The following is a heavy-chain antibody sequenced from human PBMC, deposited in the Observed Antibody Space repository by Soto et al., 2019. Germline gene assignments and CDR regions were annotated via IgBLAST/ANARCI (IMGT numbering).Heavy chain of an antibody. J-gene: IGHJ4*02. CDR1: GVSISNVNYY. V-gene: IGHV4-30-4*01. CDR3: ARGPSGDKVDY. CDR2: IYNGGTT. D-gene: IGHD7-27*01. Sequence: QVQLQESGPGLVKPSQTLSLICTVSGVSISNVNYYWSWIRQSPDKGLEWIGHIYNGGTTYNNPSLTXPVSXSXHKSKNQFPLQLSSVSAADTAVYYCARGPSGDKVDYWGQGTLVTVSS.